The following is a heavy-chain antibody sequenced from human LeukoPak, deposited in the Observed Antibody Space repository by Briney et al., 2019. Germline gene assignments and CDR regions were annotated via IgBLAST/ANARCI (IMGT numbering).Heavy chain of an antibody. Sequence: ASVKVSCKASGYTFTNYEINWVRQGTGQGLEWLGWMNPSSGNTGYAQKFQGRVTMTRDTSISTAYMELSSLRSEDTAVYYCARGGRGVVPAAPYFSWFDPWGQGTLVTVSS. CDR1: GYTFTNYE. CDR2: MNPSSGNT. CDR3: ARGGRGVVPAAPYFSWFDP. D-gene: IGHD2-2*01. J-gene: IGHJ5*02. V-gene: IGHV1-8*01.